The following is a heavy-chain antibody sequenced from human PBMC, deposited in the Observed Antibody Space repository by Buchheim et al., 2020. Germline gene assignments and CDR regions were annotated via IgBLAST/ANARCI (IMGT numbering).Heavy chain of an antibody. V-gene: IGHV3-30*18. CDR2: IRDDGSRQ. Sequence: QVQLVESGGGVVQPGTSLRLSCITSGFTFSSYGMHWVRQAPGKGLEWVAVIRDDGSRQYYADSVEGRFTISRDNSKNMLYLQMNSLRPEDTAVYYCAKYHNTNYYGMGVWGQGTT. D-gene: IGHD3-10*01. CDR1: GFTFSSYG. J-gene: IGHJ6*02. CDR3: AKYHNTNYYGMGV.